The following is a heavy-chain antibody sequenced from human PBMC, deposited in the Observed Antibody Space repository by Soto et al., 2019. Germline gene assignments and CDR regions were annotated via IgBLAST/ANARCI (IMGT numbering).Heavy chain of an antibody. J-gene: IGHJ5*02. CDR2: IDPSDSYT. Sequence: PGESLKISCKGSGYSFTSYWISWVRQMPGKGLEWMGRIDPSDSYTNYSPSFQGHVTISADKSISTAYLQWSSLKASDTAMYYCARHPYDCSGHYGTWFVPLGQGTLLNVSS. V-gene: IGHV5-10-1*01. CDR1: GYSFTSYW. D-gene: IGHD3-22*01. CDR3: ARHPYDCSGHYGTWFVP.